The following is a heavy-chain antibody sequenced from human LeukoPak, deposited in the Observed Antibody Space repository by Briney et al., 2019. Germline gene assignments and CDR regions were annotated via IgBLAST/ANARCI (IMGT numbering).Heavy chain of an antibody. CDR3: ARAVVL. CDR2: IYHSGST. CDR1: GGSISSYY. V-gene: IGHV4-59*12. D-gene: IGHD2-15*01. Sequence: SETLSLTCTVSGGSISSYYWSWIRQPPGKGLEWIGYIYHSGSTYYNPSLKSRVTISVDRSKNQFSLKLSSVTAADTAVYYCARAVVLWGQGTLVTVSS. J-gene: IGHJ4*02.